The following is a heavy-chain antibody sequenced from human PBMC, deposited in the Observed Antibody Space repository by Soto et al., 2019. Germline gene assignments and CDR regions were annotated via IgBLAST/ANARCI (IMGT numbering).Heavy chain of an antibody. Sequence: GGSLRLSCAASGFTFSDYYMSWIRQAPGKGLEWVSYISSSSSYTNYADSVKGRFTISRDNAKNSLYLQMNSLRAEDTAVYYCARDNYYDSSGYYPNFDYWGQGTLVTVSS. CDR3: ARDNYYDSSGYYPNFDY. J-gene: IGHJ4*02. CDR2: ISSSSSYT. D-gene: IGHD3-22*01. CDR1: GFTFSDYY. V-gene: IGHV3-11*06.